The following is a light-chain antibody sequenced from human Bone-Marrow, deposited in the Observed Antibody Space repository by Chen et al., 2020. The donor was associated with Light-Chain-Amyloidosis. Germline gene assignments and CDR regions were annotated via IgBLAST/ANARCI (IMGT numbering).Light chain of an antibody. Sequence: EIVLTQSPGTLSLSPGEGANLSCRAIQTISSNYLTWYQQKFGQAPRLLIYGSSSRATGIPDRFTGSGSGTDFTLTINRLEPEDFAMYYCQQYGTSPLTCGGGTKVEIK. CDR1: QTISSNY. J-gene: IGKJ4*01. CDR2: GSS. CDR3: QQYGTSPLT. V-gene: IGKV3-20*01.